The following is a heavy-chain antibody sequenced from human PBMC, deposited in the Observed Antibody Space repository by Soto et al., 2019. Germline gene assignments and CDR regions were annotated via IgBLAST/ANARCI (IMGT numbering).Heavy chain of an antibody. D-gene: IGHD6-19*01. CDR2: ISSSGTSA. CDR1: GFTFSAVY. CDR3: ARDRGAVTGQYFDY. J-gene: IGHJ4*02. Sequence: QVQLEESGGGLVKPGGSLRLSCAASGFTFSAVYMSWIRQAPNKGLEYISYISSSGTSANYADSAKGRCTGSRDSAKKSLYLEVNSLRAEDAAVYYCARDRGAVTGQYFDYWGQGALVTVSS. V-gene: IGHV3-11*05.